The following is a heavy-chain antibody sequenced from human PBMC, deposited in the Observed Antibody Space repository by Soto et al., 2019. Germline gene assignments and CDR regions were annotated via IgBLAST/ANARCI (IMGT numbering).Heavy chain of an antibody. D-gene: IGHD3-9*01. V-gene: IGHV3-23*01. Sequence: VQLLESGGGLVQPGGSLRLSCAASGFMFNNYVISWVRQAPGKGLEWVAGLSGSGSSNYYADSVKDRFTISRENSKITVYLQMYSLRAEDTAAYYCAKDAPPSNDWSHYFDSWGHGTLVTVSS. CDR3: AKDAPPSNDWSHYFDS. J-gene: IGHJ4*01. CDR2: LSGSGSSN. CDR1: GFMFNNYV.